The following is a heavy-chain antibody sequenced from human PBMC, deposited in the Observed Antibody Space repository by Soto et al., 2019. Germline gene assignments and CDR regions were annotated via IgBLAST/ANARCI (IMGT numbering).Heavy chain of an antibody. D-gene: IGHD6-19*01. CDR1: GYTFTDHY. Sequence: ASVKVSCKTSGYTFTDHYTHWVRQAPGQGLEWMGWINPNSGGTGYAEKFQGRVTMTRDTSISTAYMELNRLNSDDTAVYYCVRGGPVAGPTSSEAYLPFDFWGQGTLVTVSS. CDR3: VRGGPVAGPTSSEAYLPFDF. J-gene: IGHJ4*02. V-gene: IGHV1-2*02. CDR2: INPNSGGT.